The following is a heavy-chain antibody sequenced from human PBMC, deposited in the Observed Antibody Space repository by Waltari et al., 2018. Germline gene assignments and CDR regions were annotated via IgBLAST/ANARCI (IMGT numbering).Heavy chain of an antibody. V-gene: IGHV3-7*01. Sequence: EVQLVESGGGLVQPGGSLRLSCAASGFTFSSYWMSWVRQAPGKGLEWVANIKQDGSEKYYVDSAKCRFTISRDNAKNSLYLQMNSLRAEDTAVYYCARIGGGIITLDAFDIWGQGTMVTVSS. CDR1: GFTFSSYW. CDR2: IKQDGSEK. D-gene: IGHD1-20*01. CDR3: ARIGGGIITLDAFDI. J-gene: IGHJ3*02.